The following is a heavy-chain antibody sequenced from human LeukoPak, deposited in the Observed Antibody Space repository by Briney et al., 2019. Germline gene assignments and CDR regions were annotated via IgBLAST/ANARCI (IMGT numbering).Heavy chain of an antibody. CDR2: INWDGGST. J-gene: IGHJ3*02. CDR1: GFTFDDYG. CDR3: ARTVSSAGWSDDAFDI. V-gene: IGHV3-20*04. Sequence: GGSLRLSCAASGFTFDDYGMSWARQAPGKGLEWVSGINWDGGSTGYADSVKGRFTTSRDNAKNFLYLQMNSLRAEDTALYYCARTVSSAGWSDDAFDIWGQGTMVTVSS. D-gene: IGHD6-19*01.